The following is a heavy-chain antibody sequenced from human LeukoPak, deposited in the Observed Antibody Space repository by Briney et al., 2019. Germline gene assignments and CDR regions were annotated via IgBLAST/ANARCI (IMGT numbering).Heavy chain of an antibody. J-gene: IGHJ4*02. CDR2: SDPEDVKT. CDR1: GHSLTELA. CDR3: ATFQAYANSGHLRPYFDY. Sequence: ASVQDSCKIYGHSLTELAIHWVRRAHGKELEWMGGSDPEDVKTSFAEKFQGRVTFTEDTSTDTAFMELSRLRSDDTAVYYCATFQAYANSGHLRPYFDYWGQGTLVTVSS. V-gene: IGHV1-24*01. D-gene: IGHD3-22*01.